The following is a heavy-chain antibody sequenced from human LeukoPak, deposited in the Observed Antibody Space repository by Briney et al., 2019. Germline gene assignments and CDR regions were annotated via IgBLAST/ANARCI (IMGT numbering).Heavy chain of an antibody. CDR2: FDPEDGET. CDR3: VSGPGAPDC. Sequence: EASVKVSCKISGYTLTELSIHWVRQAPGKGLEWMGGFDPEDGETIYAQKFQGRVTMTEDTSTDTAYMELSSLRSEDTAVYYCVSGPGAPDCWGQGTLVTVSS. CDR1: GYTLTELS. V-gene: IGHV1-24*01. D-gene: IGHD3-10*01. J-gene: IGHJ4*02.